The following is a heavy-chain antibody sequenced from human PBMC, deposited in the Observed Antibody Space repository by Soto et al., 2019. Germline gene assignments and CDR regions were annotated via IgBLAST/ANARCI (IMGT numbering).Heavy chain of an antibody. CDR3: ARHERGMVAARNSWFDP. CDR2: IYYSGST. J-gene: IGHJ5*02. V-gene: IGHV4-39*01. D-gene: IGHD2-15*01. CDR1: GGSISSSSYY. Sequence: SETLSLTCTVSGGSISSSSYYWGWIRQPPGKGLEWIGSIYYSGSTYYNPSLKSRVTISVDTSKNQFSLKLSSVTAADPAVYYCARHERGMVAARNSWFDPWGQGTLVTVSS.